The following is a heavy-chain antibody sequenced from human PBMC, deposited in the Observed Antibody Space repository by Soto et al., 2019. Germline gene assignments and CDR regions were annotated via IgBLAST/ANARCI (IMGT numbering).Heavy chain of an antibody. J-gene: IGHJ4*02. D-gene: IGHD3-22*01. CDR1: GFTFSSYG. Sequence: GGSLRLSCAASGFTFSSYGMHWVRQAPGKGLEWVAVISYDGSNKYYADSVKGRFTISRDNSKNTLYLQMNSLRAEDTAVYYCAKGGPMIVVVTYQFDYWGQGTLVTVSS. CDR3: AKGGPMIVVVTYQFDY. V-gene: IGHV3-30*18. CDR2: ISYDGSNK.